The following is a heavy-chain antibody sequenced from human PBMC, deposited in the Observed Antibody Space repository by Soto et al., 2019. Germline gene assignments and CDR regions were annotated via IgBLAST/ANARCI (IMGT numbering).Heavy chain of an antibody. D-gene: IGHD2-8*01. V-gene: IGHV4-31*11. CDR3: ARGTVYYCPNDKCGFFFDQ. CDR1: GDSLKRGFYH. Sequence: QVQLQESGSGLLKPSQTLSLACGVSGDSLKRGFYHWSWIRQTPGKGQQLVGYISTNGDTHYDLSLRNRLNMSIVTTESRFSLKLTSVTAADTAVYYCARGTVYYCPNDKCGFFFDQWGQGAVVTVSS. CDR2: ISTNGDT. J-gene: IGHJ4*02.